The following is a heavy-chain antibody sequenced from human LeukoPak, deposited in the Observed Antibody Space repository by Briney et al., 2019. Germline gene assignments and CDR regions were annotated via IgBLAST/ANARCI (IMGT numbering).Heavy chain of an antibody. V-gene: IGHV1-46*01. CDR3: ARVGEIGYDLSDY. J-gene: IGHJ4*02. Sequence: ASVKVSCKASGYTFTNYYMNWVRQAPGQGLEWMGIINPSGGSTSYAQKFQGRVTVTRDTSTSTVYMELSSLRSEDTAMYYCARVGEIGYDLSDYWGQGTLVTVSS. CDR2: INPSGGST. CDR1: GYTFTNYY. D-gene: IGHD5-12*01.